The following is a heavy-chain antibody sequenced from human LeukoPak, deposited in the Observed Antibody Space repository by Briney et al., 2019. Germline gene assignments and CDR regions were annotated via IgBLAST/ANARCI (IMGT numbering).Heavy chain of an antibody. CDR3: ARCSIWYSYYFGY. J-gene: IGHJ4*02. V-gene: IGHV4-61*01. CDR2: IYYSVST. D-gene: IGHD6-13*01. CDR1: GRSVSIGSHY. Sequence: SETQSLTCTVSGRSVSIGSHYCSSIRQPPGKGLEWLGYIYYSVSTNYNPSLKSRVTISVDKSKNQFSLQLSSVTAADTAVYYCARCSIWYSYYFGYWGQGTLVTVSS.